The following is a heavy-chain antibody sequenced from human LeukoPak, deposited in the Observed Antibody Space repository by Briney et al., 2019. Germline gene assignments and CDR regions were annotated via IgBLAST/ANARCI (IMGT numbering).Heavy chain of an antibody. V-gene: IGHV3-23*01. D-gene: IGHD6-13*01. CDR2: ISGSGGST. CDR1: GFTFSSYA. Sequence: GGSLRLSCAASGFTFSSYAMSWVRQAPGKGLEWVSAISGSGGSTYYADSVKGRFTISRDNSKNTLYLQMNSLRAEDTAVYYCAREGSSSWSSNWFDPWGQGTLVTVSS. CDR3: AREGSSSWSSNWFDP. J-gene: IGHJ5*02.